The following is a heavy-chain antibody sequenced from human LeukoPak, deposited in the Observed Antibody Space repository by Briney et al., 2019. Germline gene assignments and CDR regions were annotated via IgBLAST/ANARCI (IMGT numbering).Heavy chain of an antibody. J-gene: IGHJ6*02. V-gene: IGHV3-74*01. CDR3: VRDNYYAMDV. Sequence: PGGSLRLSCTASGSSFSTTWMHWVRQGPGKGLVWVSRIKSDGISTTYADSVKGRFTISRDNAKNTLFLQMNILRVEDTAVYYCVRDNYYAMDVWGQGTTVTVSS. CDR2: IKSDGIST. CDR1: GSSFSTTW.